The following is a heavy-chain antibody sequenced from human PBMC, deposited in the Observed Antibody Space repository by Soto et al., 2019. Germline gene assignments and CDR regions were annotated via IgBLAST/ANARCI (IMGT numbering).Heavy chain of an antibody. J-gene: IGHJ6*03. Sequence: PSQTLSLTCVISGDSVSSNSAAWNWIRQSPSRGLEWLGRTYYRSKWYNDYAVSVKSRITINPDTSKNQFSLQLNSVTPEDTAVYYCARGKGYDFWSGYYTGYYMDVWGKGTTVTVSS. CDR2: TYYRSKWYN. CDR1: GDSVSSNSAA. D-gene: IGHD3-3*01. CDR3: ARGKGYDFWSGYYTGYYMDV. V-gene: IGHV6-1*01.